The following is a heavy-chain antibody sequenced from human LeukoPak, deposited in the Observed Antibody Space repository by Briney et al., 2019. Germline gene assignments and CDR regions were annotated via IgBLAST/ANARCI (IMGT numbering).Heavy chain of an antibody. CDR1: GFTFSSYW. Sequence: GGSLRLSCAASGFTFSSYWMSWVRQAPGKGLEWVANIKQDGSEKYYVDSVKGRFTISRDNAKNSLYLQMNSLRAEDTAVYYCAREPGQSSSWYAVEYYFDYWGQGTLVTVSS. J-gene: IGHJ4*02. V-gene: IGHV3-7*01. CDR3: AREPGQSSSWYAVEYYFDY. CDR2: IKQDGSEK. D-gene: IGHD6-13*01.